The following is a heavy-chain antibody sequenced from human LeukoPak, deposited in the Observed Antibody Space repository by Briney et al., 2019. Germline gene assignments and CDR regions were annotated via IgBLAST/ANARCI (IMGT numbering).Heavy chain of an antibody. Sequence: GGPLRLSCAASGFTVRNNYMSWVRQAPGKGLEWDSVIYSGGSTYYADSVKGRFTISRDNSKNTLYLQMNSLRAEDTAVYFCATGERMVRGDGVDYWGQGTLVTVSS. CDR1: GFTVRNNY. D-gene: IGHD3-10*01. CDR3: ATGERMVRGDGVDY. V-gene: IGHV3-66*01. CDR2: IYSGGST. J-gene: IGHJ4*02.